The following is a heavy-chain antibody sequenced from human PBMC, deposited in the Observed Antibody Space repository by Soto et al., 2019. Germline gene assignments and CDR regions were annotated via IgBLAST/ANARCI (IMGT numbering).Heavy chain of an antibody. CDR2: IIPILGIA. D-gene: IGHD5-12*01. CDR3: AINLVRRDGYNWGDY. J-gene: IGHJ4*02. Sequence: QVQLVQSGAEVKKPGSSVKVSCKASGGTFSSYTISWVRQAPGQGLEWMGRIIPILGIANYAQKFQGRVTIXXDXSXXTAYMELSSLRSEDTAVYYCAINLVRRDGYNWGDYWGQGTLVTVSS. V-gene: IGHV1-69*02. CDR1: GGTFSSYT.